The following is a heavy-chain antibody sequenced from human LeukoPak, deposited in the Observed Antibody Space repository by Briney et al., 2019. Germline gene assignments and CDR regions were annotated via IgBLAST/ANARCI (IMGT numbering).Heavy chain of an antibody. CDR3: AREGQQLVQFPFDY. CDR2: ISSSSSYI. D-gene: IGHD6-13*01. V-gene: IGHV3-21*01. CDR1: GFTFSSYS. J-gene: IGHJ4*02. Sequence: GGSLRLSCAASGFTFSSYSMNWVRQAPGKGLEWVSSISSSSSYIYYADSVKGRFTISRDNAKNSLYLQMNSLRAEDTAVYYCAREGQQLVQFPFDYWGQGTLVTVS.